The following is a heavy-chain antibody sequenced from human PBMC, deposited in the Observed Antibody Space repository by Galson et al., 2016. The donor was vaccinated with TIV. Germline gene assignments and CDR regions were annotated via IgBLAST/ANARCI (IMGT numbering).Heavy chain of an antibody. CDR1: GYTFSNYA. J-gene: IGHJ4*02. CDR3: ATFSGASGTFDY. CDR2: ISAVNGNT. D-gene: IGHD2-15*01. V-gene: IGHV1-3*01. Sequence: SVKVSCKASGYTFSNYAMHWVRQAPGQRLEWMGWISAVNGNTKYSQKFQGRVTITRDTSASTVYMGLSSLRSDDTAVYYCATFSGASGTFDYWGQGALVTLSS.